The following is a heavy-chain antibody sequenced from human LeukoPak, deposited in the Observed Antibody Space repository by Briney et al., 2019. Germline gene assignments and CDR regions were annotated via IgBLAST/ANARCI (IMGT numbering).Heavy chain of an antibody. J-gene: IGHJ4*02. D-gene: IGHD3-10*01. CDR1: GFTFSSYG. Sequence: GGSLRLSCAASGFTFSSYGMSWVRQAPGKGLEWVSAISGSGGSTYYADSVKGRFTISRDNAKNSLYLQMNSLRAEDTALYYCAREKSVVRGDLYFDYWGQGTLVTVSS. CDR2: ISGSGGST. CDR3: AREKSVVRGDLYFDY. V-gene: IGHV3-23*01.